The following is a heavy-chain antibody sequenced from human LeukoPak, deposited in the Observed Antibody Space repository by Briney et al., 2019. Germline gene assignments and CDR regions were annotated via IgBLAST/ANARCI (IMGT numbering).Heavy chain of an antibody. D-gene: IGHD6-13*01. V-gene: IGHV3-30*18. CDR1: GFIFSDYE. CDR2: ISYDGSNK. J-gene: IGHJ4*02. CDR3: AKAGHSSIGRLGY. Sequence: GGSLRLSCAASGFIFSDYEMNWVRQAPGKGLEWVAVISYDGSNKYYADSVKGRFTISRDNSKNTLYLQMNSLRAEDTAVYYCAKAGHSSIGRLGYWGQGTLVTVSS.